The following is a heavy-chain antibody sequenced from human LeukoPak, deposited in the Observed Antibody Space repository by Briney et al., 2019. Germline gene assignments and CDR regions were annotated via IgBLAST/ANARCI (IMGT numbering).Heavy chain of an antibody. CDR3: ARERTTIFTMDV. Sequence: GGSLRLSCAASGFTFSDYNMNWVRQAPGKGLEWVSYITNGGSTIHHADSVKGRFTISRDNAKKTLYLQMNSLRADDTAIYYCARERTTIFTMDVWGKGTTVTVSS. D-gene: IGHD3-3*01. V-gene: IGHV3-11*04. J-gene: IGHJ6*03. CDR1: GFTFSDYN. CDR2: ITNGGSTI.